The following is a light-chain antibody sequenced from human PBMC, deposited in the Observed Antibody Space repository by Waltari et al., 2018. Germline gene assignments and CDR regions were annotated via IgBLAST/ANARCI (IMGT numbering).Light chain of an antibody. CDR2: DDT. V-gene: IGLV3-21*02. Sequence: TQPPSVSVAPGQTARITCAGDKIGTQSVHWYQQKPGQAPVLVMYDDTDRPSGIPERFSGSSSGNTATLTIRRVEAGDEADYYSQVWDSTSDPLFGVGTKLTVL. CDR3: QVWDSTSDPL. CDR1: KIGTQS. J-gene: IGLJ2*01.